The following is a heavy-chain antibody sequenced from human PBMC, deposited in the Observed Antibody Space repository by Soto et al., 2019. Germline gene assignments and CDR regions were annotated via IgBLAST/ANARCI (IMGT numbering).Heavy chain of an antibody. V-gene: IGHV1-18*04. D-gene: IGHD3-9*01. CDR3: ARGVRSSTYFDGFDY. CDR2: ISAYNGNT. Sequence: ASVKVSCKASGYTFTSYGISWVRQAPGQGLEWMGWISAYNGNTNYAQKLQGRVTMTTDTSTSTAYMELRSLRSDDTAVYYCARGVRSSTYFDGFDYWGQGNLVTVSS. CDR1: GYTFTSYG. J-gene: IGHJ4*02.